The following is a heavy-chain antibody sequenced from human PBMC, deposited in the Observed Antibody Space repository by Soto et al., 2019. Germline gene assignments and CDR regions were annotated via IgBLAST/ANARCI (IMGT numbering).Heavy chain of an antibody. CDR2: IYYSGRT. J-gene: IGHJ4*02. Sequence: SETLSLTCTVSGVSISSGGYYWSWIRQHPGKGLEWIGNIYYSGRTYYNPSLKSRVILSVDTSKNHFSLTLRSVTAADSAMYYCAGVIGGDSEYYFDFWGQGALVTVSS. V-gene: IGHV4-31*03. D-gene: IGHD2-21*02. CDR3: AGVIGGDSEYYFDF. CDR1: GVSISSGGYY.